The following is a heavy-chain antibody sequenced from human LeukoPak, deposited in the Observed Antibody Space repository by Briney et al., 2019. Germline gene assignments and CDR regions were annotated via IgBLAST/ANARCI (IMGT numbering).Heavy chain of an antibody. CDR3: AKVYPSVKTPGIAAPF. CDR1: GFTFSSYG. Sequence: PGGSLRLSCAASGFTFSSYGMHWVRQAPGKGLEWVAFIRYDGSNKYYADSVKGRFTISRDNSKNTLYLQMNSLRAEDTAVYYCAKVYPSVKTPGIAAPFWGQGTLVTVSS. CDR2: IRYDGSNK. J-gene: IGHJ4*02. V-gene: IGHV3-30*02. D-gene: IGHD6-13*01.